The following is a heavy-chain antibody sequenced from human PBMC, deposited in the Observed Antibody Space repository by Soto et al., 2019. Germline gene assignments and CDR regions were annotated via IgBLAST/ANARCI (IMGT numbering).Heavy chain of an antibody. V-gene: IGHV1-18*01. J-gene: IGHJ6*03. D-gene: IGHD3-3*01. CDR1: GYTFTSYG. CDR3: ARGGYDFWSGYYNYYYYYMDV. CDR2: ISAYNGNT. Sequence: ASVKVSCQASGYTFTSYGISWVRQAPGQGLEWMGWISAYNGNTNYAQKLQGRVTMTTGTSTSTAYMELRSLRSDDTAVYYCARGGYDFWSGYYNYYYYYMDVWGKGTTVTVSS.